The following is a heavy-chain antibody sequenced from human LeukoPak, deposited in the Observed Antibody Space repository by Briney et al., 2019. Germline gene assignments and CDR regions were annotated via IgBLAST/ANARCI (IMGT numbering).Heavy chain of an antibody. CDR1: GGSVSSGSYY. V-gene: IGHV4-61*01. CDR3: AREASGYCSGGSCYSGWFDP. J-gene: IGHJ5*02. CDR2: IYYIGST. D-gene: IGHD2-15*01. Sequence: PSETLSLTCTVSGGSVSSGSYYWSWIRQPPGKGLEWIGYIYYIGSTNYNPSLKSRVTISVDTSKNQSSLKLSSVTAADTAVYYCAREASGYCSGGSCYSGWFDPWGQGTLVTVSS.